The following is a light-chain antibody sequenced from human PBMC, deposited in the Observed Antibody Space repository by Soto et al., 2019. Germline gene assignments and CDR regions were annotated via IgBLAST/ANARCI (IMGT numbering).Light chain of an antibody. CDR3: QQYRKSPT. CDR1: QSIDTF. J-gene: IGKJ1*01. V-gene: IGKV3-20*01. CDR2: GAS. Sequence: EVVLTQSPGTLSLSPGERATLSCRASQSIDTFLAWYQQKPGQAPRLLMFGASSRATGIPDRYSGSGSGTDFSLTINRLEPEDFAVYYCQQYRKSPTFGQGTKVEIK.